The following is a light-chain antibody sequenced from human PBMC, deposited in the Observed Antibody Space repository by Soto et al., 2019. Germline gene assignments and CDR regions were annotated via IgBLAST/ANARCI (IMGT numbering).Light chain of an antibody. CDR2: GAS. J-gene: IGKJ5*01. Sequence: TQSPGTLSLSTGESATLPWRASQTLSITYLTWYQQKPGQATRLIIFGASKRANGIPDRFSGSVSGGDFTLTIRGLEPADFSVYYCQQYDSSHLISFGQGTRLEIK. CDR1: QTLSITY. CDR3: QQYDSSHLIS. V-gene: IGKV3-20*01.